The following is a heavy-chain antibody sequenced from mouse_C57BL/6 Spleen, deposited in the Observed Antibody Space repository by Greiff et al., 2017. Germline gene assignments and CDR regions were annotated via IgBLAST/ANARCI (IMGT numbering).Heavy chain of an antibody. CDR1: GYTFTSYW. CDR2: INPSNGGT. Sequence: QVQLQQPGTELVKPGASVKLSCKASGYTFTSYWMHWVKQRPGQGLEWIGNINPSNGGTNYNEKFKSKATLTVDKSSSTAYMQLISLTSEDSSVYYGAREGYGSRGYFDVWGTGTTVTVSS. J-gene: IGHJ1*03. D-gene: IGHD1-1*01. CDR3: AREGYGSRGYFDV. V-gene: IGHV1-53*01.